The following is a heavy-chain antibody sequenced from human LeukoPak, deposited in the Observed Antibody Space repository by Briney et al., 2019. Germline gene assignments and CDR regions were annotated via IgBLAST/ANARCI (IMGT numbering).Heavy chain of an antibody. CDR3: ARTGTRDGNNYGIDY. D-gene: IGHD5-24*01. CDR2: ISYDGRNK. CDR1: GFTFSSYG. J-gene: IGHJ4*02. Sequence: QPGRSLRLSCGASGFTFSSYGMHWVRQAPGKGLEWVAAISYDGRNKYYADSVKGRFTISRDNSRNTLYLEMNSLRTEDTAIYYCARTGTRDGNNYGIDYWGQGTLATVSS. V-gene: IGHV3-30*03.